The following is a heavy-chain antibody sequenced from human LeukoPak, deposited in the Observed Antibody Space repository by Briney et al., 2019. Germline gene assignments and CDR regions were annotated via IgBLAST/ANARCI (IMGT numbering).Heavy chain of an antibody. CDR1: GFTFSSYE. J-gene: IGHJ4*02. V-gene: IGHV3-48*03. CDR2: ISSSGSTI. CDR3: AREGPKSGYSGCDSRVDTAISVVEFDY. Sequence: GGSLRLSCAASGFTFSSYEMNWVRQAPGKGLEWVSYISSSGSTIYYADSVKGRFTISRDNAKNSLYLQMNSLRAEDTAVYYCAREGPKSGYSGCDSRVDTAISVVEFDYWGQGTPVTVSS. D-gene: IGHD5-12*01.